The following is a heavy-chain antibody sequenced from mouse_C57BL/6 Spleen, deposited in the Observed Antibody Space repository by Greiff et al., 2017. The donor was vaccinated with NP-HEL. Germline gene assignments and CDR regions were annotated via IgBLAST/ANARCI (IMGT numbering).Heavy chain of an antibody. Sequence: QVQLKESGAELVRPGASVTLSCKASGYTFTDYEMHWVKQTPVHGLEWIGAIDPETGGTAYNQKFKGKAILTADKSSSTAYMELRSLTSEDSAVDYCTRPENWYFDVWGTGTTVTVSS. V-gene: IGHV1-15*01. CDR3: TRPENWYFDV. J-gene: IGHJ1*03. CDR2: IDPETGGT. CDR1: GYTFTDYE.